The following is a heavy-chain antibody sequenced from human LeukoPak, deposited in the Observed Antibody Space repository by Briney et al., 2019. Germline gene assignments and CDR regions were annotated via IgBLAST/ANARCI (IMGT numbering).Heavy chain of an antibody. CDR1: GGSISSYY. CDR2: IYYSGST. V-gene: IGHV4-59*01. CDR3: ARGLRYFDWLLYGY. Sequence: PSETLSLTCTVSGGSISSYYWSWIRQPPGKGLEWIGYIYYSGSTNYNPSLKSRVTISVDTAKNQFSLKLSSVTAADTAVYYCARGLRYFDWLLYGYWGQGTLVTVSX. D-gene: IGHD3-9*01. J-gene: IGHJ4*02.